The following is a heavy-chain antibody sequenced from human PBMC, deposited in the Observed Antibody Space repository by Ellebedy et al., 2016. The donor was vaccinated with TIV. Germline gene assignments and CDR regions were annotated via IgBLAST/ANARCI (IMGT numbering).Heavy chain of an antibody. Sequence: SETLSLXXAVSGGSISSGDYYWSWIRQPPGKGLEWIGYFYYSGSTYYNPSLKSRVTISVDTSKNQFSLKLSSVTAADTAVYYCARDDSSGYGVDYWGQGTLVTVSS. CDR1: GGSISSGDYY. CDR3: ARDDSSGYGVDY. J-gene: IGHJ4*02. D-gene: IGHD3-22*01. V-gene: IGHV4-30-4*01. CDR2: FYYSGST.